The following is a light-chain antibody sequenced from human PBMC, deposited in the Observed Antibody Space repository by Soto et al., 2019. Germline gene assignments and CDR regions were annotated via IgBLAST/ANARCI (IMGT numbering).Light chain of an antibody. V-gene: IGKV2-28*01. CDR2: LGS. Sequence: EIVMTQSPLSLPVTPGEPASISCKSSQSLLYSDGNNYLDWYLQKPGQSPQLLIHLGSNRASGVPDRFSGSGSGTDFTPRISRVEAEDVGVYFCMLALETPLTFGGGTKVEIK. CDR1: QSLLYSDGNNY. CDR3: MLALETPLT. J-gene: IGKJ4*01.